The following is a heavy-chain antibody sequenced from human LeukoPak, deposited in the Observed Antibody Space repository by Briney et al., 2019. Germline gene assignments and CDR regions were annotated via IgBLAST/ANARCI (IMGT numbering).Heavy chain of an antibody. Sequence: KTSETLSLTCTVSGGSISSYYWSWIRQHPGKGLEWIGYIYHSGSTYYNPSLKSRFTISVDRSKNQFSLKLSSVTAADTAVYYCARTYYYGSGSYSHWLGYFDYWGQGTLVTVSS. V-gene: IGHV4-59*12. CDR1: GGSISSYY. D-gene: IGHD3-10*01. CDR3: ARTYYYGSGSYSHWLGYFDY. J-gene: IGHJ4*02. CDR2: IYHSGST.